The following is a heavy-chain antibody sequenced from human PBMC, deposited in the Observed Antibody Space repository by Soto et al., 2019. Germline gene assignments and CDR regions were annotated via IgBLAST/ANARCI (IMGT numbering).Heavy chain of an antibody. D-gene: IGHD1-20*01. Sequence: GDSLKISCKVSGYNFATYWIGSVRQMPGKGLEWMGIIYPHDSDTRYSPSFQGQVTISADKSISTAYLQWSSLKASDTAIYYCARRLDNTLDFWGQGTLVTVSS. CDR2: IYPHDSDT. CDR1: GYNFATYW. V-gene: IGHV5-51*01. CDR3: ARRLDNTLDF. J-gene: IGHJ4*02.